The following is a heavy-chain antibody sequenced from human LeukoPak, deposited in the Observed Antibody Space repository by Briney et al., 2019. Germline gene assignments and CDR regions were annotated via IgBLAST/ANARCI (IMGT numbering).Heavy chain of an antibody. Sequence: PGGSLRLSCAASGFTFSNFLMTWVRQAPGKGPEWVSAISGSGGDTYYADSMKGRFTISRDNAKNSLYLQMNSLRAEDTAVYYCARVLSAAMWGGMDVWGQGTTVTVS. CDR3: ARVLSAAMWGGMDV. J-gene: IGHJ6*02. CDR2: ISGSGGDT. CDR1: GFTFSNFL. V-gene: IGHV3-21*01. D-gene: IGHD2-2*01.